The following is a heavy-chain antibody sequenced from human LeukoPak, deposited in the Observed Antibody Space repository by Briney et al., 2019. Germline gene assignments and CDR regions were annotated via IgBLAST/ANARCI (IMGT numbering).Heavy chain of an antibody. CDR3: ARRSGSPTGY. CDR1: GFTFSSYE. J-gene: IGHJ4*02. Sequence: GGSLRLSCAASGFTFSSYEMNWVRQAPGKGLEWVSYISSSGSTIYYADSVRGRFTISRDNAKNSLYLQMNSLRAEDTAVYYCARRSGSPTGYWGQGTLVTVSS. V-gene: IGHV3-48*03. CDR2: ISSSGSTI. D-gene: IGHD1-26*01.